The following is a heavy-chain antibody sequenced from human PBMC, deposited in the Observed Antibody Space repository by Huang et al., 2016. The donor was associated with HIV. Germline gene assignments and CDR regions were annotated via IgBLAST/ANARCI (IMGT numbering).Heavy chain of an antibody. CDR2: IGRDSRDP. J-gene: IGHJ3*01. D-gene: IGHD4-4*01. CDR1: GYDFGSYG. V-gene: IGHV1-18*01. CDR3: ARDPYYSNRWKRNDASFL. Sequence: QVQLVQSGGEVMQPGASVRVSCKASGYDFGSYGRSWVRQAPGQGRGWRGWIGRDSRDPSAAQKFQGRVTMTTDTSTTTTYMELRSLRSDDTAMYYWARDPYYSNRWKRNDASFLWGQGTMITVSS.